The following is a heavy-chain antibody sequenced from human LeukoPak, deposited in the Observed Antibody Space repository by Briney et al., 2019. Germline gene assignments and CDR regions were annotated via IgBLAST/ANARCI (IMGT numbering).Heavy chain of an antibody. V-gene: IGHV4-59*01. D-gene: IGHD3-22*01. Sequence: SETLSLTCTVSGGSISSYYWSWIRQPPGKGLEWIGYIYYSGSTNYNPSLKSRVTISVDTSKNQFSLKLSSVTAADTAVYYCARGNYYDSSGYYYWGQGTLVAVSS. CDR1: GGSISSYY. CDR3: ARGNYYDSSGYYY. CDR2: IYYSGST. J-gene: IGHJ4*02.